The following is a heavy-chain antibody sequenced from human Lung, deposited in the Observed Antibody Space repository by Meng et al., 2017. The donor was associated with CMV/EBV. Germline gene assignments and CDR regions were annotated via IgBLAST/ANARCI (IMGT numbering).Heavy chain of an antibody. D-gene: IGHD6-13*01. CDR3: AKDRLSSSSWYYYYYGMDV. J-gene: IGHJ6*02. V-gene: IGHV3-30*02. CDR1: GFTFSSYG. Sequence: GESLKISCAASGFTFSSYGMHWVRQAPGKGLEWVAFIRYDGSNKYYADSVKGRFTISRDNSKNTLYLQMNSLRAEDTAVYYCAKDRLSSSSWYYYYYGMDVWGQGTTVXVSS. CDR2: IRYDGSNK.